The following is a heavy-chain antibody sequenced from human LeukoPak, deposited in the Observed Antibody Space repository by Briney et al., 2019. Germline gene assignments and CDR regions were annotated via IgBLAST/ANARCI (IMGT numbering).Heavy chain of an antibody. D-gene: IGHD1-26*01. CDR1: GGTFSSYA. Sequence: SVKVSCKASGGTFSSYAISWVRQVPGQGLEWMGGIIPIFGTANYAQKFQGRVTITTDESTSTAYMELSSLRSEDTAVYYCASGGSGSYRDLGDNWFDPWGQGTLVTVSS. CDR3: ASGGSGSYRDLGDNWFDP. J-gene: IGHJ5*02. V-gene: IGHV1-69*05. CDR2: IIPIFGTA.